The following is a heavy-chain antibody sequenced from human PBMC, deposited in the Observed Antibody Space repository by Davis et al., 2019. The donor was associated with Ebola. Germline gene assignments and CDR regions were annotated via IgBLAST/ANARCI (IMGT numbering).Heavy chain of an antibody. J-gene: IGHJ3*02. Sequence: GGSLRLSCTDSVITFSSYAMTWVRQAPGKGLECVSLLYSGVDTYYADSVKGRFTISRDNSKNTLYLQMNSLRAEDTAVYYCARRDPYGTSGYYGGAFDIWGQGTMVTVSS. CDR1: VITFSSYA. D-gene: IGHD3-22*01. CDR2: LYSGVDT. V-gene: IGHV3-66*01. CDR3: ARRDPYGTSGYYGGAFDI.